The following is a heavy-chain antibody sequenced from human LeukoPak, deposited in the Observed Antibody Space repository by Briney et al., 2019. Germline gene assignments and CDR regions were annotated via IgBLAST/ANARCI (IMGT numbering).Heavy chain of an antibody. V-gene: IGHV4-38-2*01. CDR3: ARGAGYCTNGVCRTFYMDV. CDR2: IYHSGST. Sequence: SETLSLTCAVSGYPISSGYYWGWIRQPPGKGLEWIGSIYHSGSTNYNPSLKSRVTISVDTSKNQFSLKLSSVTAADTAVYYCARGAGYCTNGVCRTFYMDVWGKGTTVTVSS. CDR1: GYPISSGYY. J-gene: IGHJ6*03. D-gene: IGHD2-8*01.